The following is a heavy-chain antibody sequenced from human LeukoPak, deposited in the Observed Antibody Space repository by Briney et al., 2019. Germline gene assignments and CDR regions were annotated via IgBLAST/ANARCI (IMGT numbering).Heavy chain of an antibody. CDR2: INHSGRT. V-gene: IGHV4-4*02. CDR3: ARPLGYCSDSRCPQSWFDP. Sequence: SETLSLTCAVSGGSVTSGNWWTWVRQPPGQGLEWIGEINHSGRTNYNPSLKSRVIISVDTSKNQFSLKLNSVTAADTAVYYCARPLGYCSDSRCPQSWFDPWGQGTLVTVSS. D-gene: IGHD2-15*01. CDR1: GGSVTSGNW. J-gene: IGHJ5*02.